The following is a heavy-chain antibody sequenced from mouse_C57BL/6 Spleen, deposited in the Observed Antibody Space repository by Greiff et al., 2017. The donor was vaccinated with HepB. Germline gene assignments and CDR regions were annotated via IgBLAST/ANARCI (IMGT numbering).Heavy chain of an antibody. J-gene: IGHJ3*01. CDR1: GYTFTSYW. D-gene: IGHD2-1*01. Sequence: QVQLQQPGAELVKPGASVKLSCKASGYTFTSYWMHWVKQRPGQGLEWIGMIHPNSGSTNYNEKFKSKATLTVDKSSSTAYMQLSSLTSEDSAVYYCARSGGNYSAWFAYWGQGTLVTVSA. CDR2: IHPNSGST. V-gene: IGHV1-64*01. CDR3: ARSGGNYSAWFAY.